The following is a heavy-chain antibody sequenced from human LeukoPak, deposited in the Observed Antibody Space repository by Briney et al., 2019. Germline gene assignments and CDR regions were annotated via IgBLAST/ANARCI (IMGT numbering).Heavy chain of an antibody. V-gene: IGHV1-2*02. CDR2: INPNSGGT. CDR1: GYTFTGYY. Sequence: ASVKVSCKASGYTFTGYYMHWVRQAPGQGLEWMGWINPNSGGTNYAQKFKGRVTMTRDTSISTAYMELSRLRSDDTAVYYCARARGSRPRPSSGLQPFDLWGRGTLVTVSS. D-gene: IGHD3-22*01. J-gene: IGHJ2*01. CDR3: ARARGSRPRPSSGLQPFDL.